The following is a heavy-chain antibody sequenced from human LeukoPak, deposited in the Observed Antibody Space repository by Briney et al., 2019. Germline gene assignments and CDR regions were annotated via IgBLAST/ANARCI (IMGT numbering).Heavy chain of an antibody. CDR1: GGSVINTNW. J-gene: IGHJ4*02. CDR3: AREGGFYRPLDY. CDR2: VHLDGRT. D-gene: IGHD3-3*01. Sequence: KPSGTLSLTCGVSGGSVINTNWWTWLRQPPGKGLEWIGEVHLDGRTNYNPSLESRLTMSVDVSENQVSLKLTSVTAADTAVYYCAREGGFYRPLDYSGQGTLVTVSS. V-gene: IGHV4-4*02.